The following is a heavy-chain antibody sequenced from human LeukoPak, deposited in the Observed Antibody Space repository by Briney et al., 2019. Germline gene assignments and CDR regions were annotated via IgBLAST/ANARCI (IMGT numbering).Heavy chain of an antibody. D-gene: IGHD3-10*01. J-gene: IGHJ4*02. V-gene: IGHV3-7*01. CDR1: GFTFSSYW. Sequence: GGSLRLSCAASGFTFSSYWMSWVRQAPGKGLEWVASIKQDGSEKYYVDSVKGRFTISRDNAKNSLYLQMNSLRAEDTAVYYCASNTMVRGVPIDYWGQGTLVTVSS. CDR3: ASNTMVRGVPIDY. CDR2: IKQDGSEK.